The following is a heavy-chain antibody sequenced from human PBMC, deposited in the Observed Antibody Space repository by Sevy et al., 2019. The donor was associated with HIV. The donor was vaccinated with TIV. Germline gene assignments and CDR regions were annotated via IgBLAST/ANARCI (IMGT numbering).Heavy chain of an antibody. D-gene: IGHD6-19*01. CDR1: GFTFSSYA. CDR2: ITASGGST. J-gene: IGHJ4*02. Sequence: GGSLRLSCAASGFTFSSYAMSWVRQAPGKGLEWVSAITASGGSTYYADSVKGRFTISRDNSRNTLYLQMNGLRAEDSAVYYCAKERPVAVAGYWGQGTLVTVSS. V-gene: IGHV3-23*01. CDR3: AKERPVAVAGY.